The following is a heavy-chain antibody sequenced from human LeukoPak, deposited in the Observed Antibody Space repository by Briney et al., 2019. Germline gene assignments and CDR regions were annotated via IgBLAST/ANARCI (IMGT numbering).Heavy chain of an antibody. J-gene: IGHJ4*02. D-gene: IGHD6-6*01. Sequence: PGRSLRLSCAASGFTFSSYSMNWVRQAPGKGLEWVSSISTRGSYIYYADSVKGRFTISRDNAKNSLYLQMNGLRAEDTAVYYCARDSSSSPYSFDYWGQGTLVTVSS. CDR2: ISTRGSYI. CDR3: ARDSSSSPYSFDY. CDR1: GFTFSSYS. V-gene: IGHV3-21*01.